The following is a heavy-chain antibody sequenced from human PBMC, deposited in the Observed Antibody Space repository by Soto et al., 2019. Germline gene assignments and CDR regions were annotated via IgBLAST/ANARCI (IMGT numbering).Heavy chain of an antibody. V-gene: IGHV4-30-4*01. J-gene: IGHJ6*02. CDR3: ARDTGGGDGMDV. Sequence: PSETLSLTCTVSGGSISSGDYYWSWIRQPPGKGLEWIGYIYYSGSTYYNPSLKSRVTISVDTSKNQFSLKLSSVTAADTAVYYCARDTGGGDGMDVWGQGTTVTSP. D-gene: IGHD2-21*01. CDR1: GGSISSGDYY. CDR2: IYYSGST.